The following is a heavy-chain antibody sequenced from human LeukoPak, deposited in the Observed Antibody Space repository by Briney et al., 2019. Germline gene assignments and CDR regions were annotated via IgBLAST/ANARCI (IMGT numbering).Heavy chain of an antibody. CDR1: GFTFSSYS. J-gene: IGHJ4*02. V-gene: IGHV3-21*01. Sequence: KSGGSLRLSCAASGFTFSSYSMNWVRQAPGKGLEWVSSISSSSGYIYYADSVKGRFTISRDNAKNSLYLQMNSLRAEDTAVYYCARREDYYFDYWGQGTLVTVSS. CDR2: ISSSSGYI. D-gene: IGHD1-26*01. CDR3: ARREDYYFDY.